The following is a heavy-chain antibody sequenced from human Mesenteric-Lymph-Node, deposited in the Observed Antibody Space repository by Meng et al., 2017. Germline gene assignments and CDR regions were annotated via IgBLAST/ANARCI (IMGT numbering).Heavy chain of an antibody. J-gene: IGHJ4*02. D-gene: IGHD1-26*01. CDR1: GYTFTSYG. CDR3: ASPWGSGSYYVALGY. V-gene: IGHV1-18*01. CDR2: ISAYNGNT. Sequence: VQRGQLGAKVKKPGASVKVSCKASGYTFTSYGISWVRQAPGQGLEWMGWISAYNGNTNYAQKLQGRVTMTTDTSTSTAYMELRSLRSDDTAVYYCASPWGSGSYYVALGYWGQGTLVTVSS.